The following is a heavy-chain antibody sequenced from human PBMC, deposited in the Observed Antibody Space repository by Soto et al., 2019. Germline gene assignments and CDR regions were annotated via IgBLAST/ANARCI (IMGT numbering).Heavy chain of an antibody. D-gene: IGHD3-9*01. CDR3: ARLLRYFDWLPLYYFDY. J-gene: IGHJ4*02. V-gene: IGHV1-18*01. CDR1: GYTFTSYG. Sequence: ASMKVSCKASGYTFTSYGISWVRQAPGQGLEWMGWISAYNGNTNYAQKLQGRVTMTTDTSTSTAYMELRSLRSDDTAVYYCARLLRYFDWLPLYYFDYWGQGTLVTVSS. CDR2: ISAYNGNT.